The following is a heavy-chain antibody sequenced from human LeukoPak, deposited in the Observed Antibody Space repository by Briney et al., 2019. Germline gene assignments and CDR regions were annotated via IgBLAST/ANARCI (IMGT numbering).Heavy chain of an antibody. D-gene: IGHD1-26*01. J-gene: IGHJ6*03. Sequence: GGSLRLSCAASGFTFSSYGMHWVRQAPGKGLEGVAFIRYDGSNKYYADSVKGRFTISRDNSKNTLYLQMNSLRAEDTAVYYCAKQYSGSPWCMDVWGKGTTVTVSS. CDR3: AKQYSGSPWCMDV. CDR1: GFTFSSYG. CDR2: IRYDGSNK. V-gene: IGHV3-30*02.